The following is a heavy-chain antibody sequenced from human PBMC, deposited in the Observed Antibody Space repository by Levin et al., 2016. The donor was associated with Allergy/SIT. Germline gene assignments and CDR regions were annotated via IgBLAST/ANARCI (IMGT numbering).Heavy chain of an antibody. J-gene: IGHJ6*02. CDR2: INAGNGNT. CDR3: ARDCLRIAAADPPHYYYYGMDV. V-gene: IGHV1-3*01. Sequence: WVRQAPGQRLEWMGWINAGNGNTKYSQKFQGRVTITRDTSASTAYMELSSLRSEDTAVYYCARDCLRIAAADPPHYYYYGMDVWGQGTTVTVSS. D-gene: IGHD6-13*01.